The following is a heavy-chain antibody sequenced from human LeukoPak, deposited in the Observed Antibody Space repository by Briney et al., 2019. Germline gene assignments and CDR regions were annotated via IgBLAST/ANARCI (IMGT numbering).Heavy chain of an antibody. CDR1: GGSFSGYY. D-gene: IGHD6-13*01. V-gene: IGHV4-34*01. CDR2: INHSGST. CDR3: ARGLGYSSSWRTDY. J-gene: IGHJ4*02. Sequence: SETLSLTCAVYGGSFSGYYWSWIRQPPGEGLEWIGEINHSGSTNYNPSLKSRVTISVDTSKNQFSLKLSSVTAADTAVYYCARGLGYSSSWRTDYWGQGTLVTVSS.